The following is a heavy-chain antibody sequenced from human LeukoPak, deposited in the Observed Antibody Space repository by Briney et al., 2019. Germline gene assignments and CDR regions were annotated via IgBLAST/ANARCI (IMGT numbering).Heavy chain of an antibody. CDR2: INAYNDNT. V-gene: IGHV1-18*01. D-gene: IGHD2-15*01. CDR1: GYTFTSYG. Sequence: ASVKVSCKASGYTFTSYGISWVRQAPGQGLEWMGWINAYNDNTNYAQNLQGRVTMTTDTSTSTAYMELRSLRSDDTAVYYCAGRYCSGGDCYSWFDPWGQGTLVTVSS. J-gene: IGHJ5*02. CDR3: AGRYCSGGDCYSWFDP.